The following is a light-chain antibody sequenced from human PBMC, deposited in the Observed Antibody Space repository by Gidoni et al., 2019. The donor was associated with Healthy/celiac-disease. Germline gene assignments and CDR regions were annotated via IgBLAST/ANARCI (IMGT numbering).Light chain of an antibody. CDR3: QQYGSSPYT. Sequence: EIVFTPPPRTLSLSPGERATLPCRASQSVSSSYLAWYQQKPGQAPRLLIYGASSRATGIPDRFSGSGSGTDFTLTISRLEPEDFAVYYCQQYGSSPYTFGQGTKLEIK. J-gene: IGKJ2*01. V-gene: IGKV3-20*01. CDR2: GAS. CDR1: QSVSSSY.